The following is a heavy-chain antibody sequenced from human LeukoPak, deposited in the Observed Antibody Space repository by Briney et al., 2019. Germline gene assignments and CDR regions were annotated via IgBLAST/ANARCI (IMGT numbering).Heavy chain of an antibody. CDR3: AKDGGY. D-gene: IGHD3-16*01. V-gene: IGHV3-23*01. CDR2: ISGSGGTT. Sequence: TGGSLRLSCAASGFTFSTYAMIWVRQAPGKGLEWVSSISGSGGTTYYADSVKGRFTISRDNSKNTLYLQMNSLRAEDVAIYYCAKDGGYWGQGTLVTVSS. J-gene: IGHJ4*02. CDR1: GFTFSTYA.